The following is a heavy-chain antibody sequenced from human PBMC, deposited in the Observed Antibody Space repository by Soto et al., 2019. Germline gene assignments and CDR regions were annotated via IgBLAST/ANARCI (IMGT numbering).Heavy chain of an antibody. D-gene: IGHD2-2*01. V-gene: IGHV4-59*01. Sequence: SETLSLTCTVSGGSISSYYWSWIRQPPGKRLEWIGYIYYSGSTNYNPSLKSRVTISVDTSKNQFSLKLSSVTAADTAVYYCARHKTEEYCSCNGSCLIVFDIWGQGTMVTVSS. J-gene: IGHJ3*02. CDR3: ARHKTEEYCSCNGSCLIVFDI. CDR1: GGSISSYY. CDR2: IYYSGST.